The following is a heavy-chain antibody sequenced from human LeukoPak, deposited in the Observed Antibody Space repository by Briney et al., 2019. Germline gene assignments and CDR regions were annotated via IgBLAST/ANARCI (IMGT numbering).Heavy chain of an antibody. D-gene: IGHD2-15*01. CDR3: ARTTEGYCRGRSCYSYYYYMDV. CDR2: IHYSGST. CDR1: GGSISSYY. V-gene: IGHV4-59*01. J-gene: IGHJ6*03. Sequence: SETLSLTCTVSGGSISSYYWSWIRQPPGKGLEGIGYIHYSGSTNYNPSLKSRVTISVDTSKNQFSLKLSSVTAADTAVYYCARTTEGYCRGRSCYSYYYYMDVWGKGTTVTVS.